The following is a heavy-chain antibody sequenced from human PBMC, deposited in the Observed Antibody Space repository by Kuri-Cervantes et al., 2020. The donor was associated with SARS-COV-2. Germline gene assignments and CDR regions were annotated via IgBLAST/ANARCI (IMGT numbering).Heavy chain of an antibody. CDR3: ARDLGGVSGPFDY. J-gene: IGHJ4*02. CDR2: IYTGDKT. V-gene: IGHV3-53*01. Sequence: GGSLRLSCAASGFTASGNYMSWVRQAPEKGLEWLSVIYTGDKTYYADSVKGRFTISRDNSKNTVYLQMNSLRAEDTAVYYCARDLGGVSGPFDYWGQGTPVTVSS. D-gene: IGHD3-16*01. CDR1: GFTASGNY.